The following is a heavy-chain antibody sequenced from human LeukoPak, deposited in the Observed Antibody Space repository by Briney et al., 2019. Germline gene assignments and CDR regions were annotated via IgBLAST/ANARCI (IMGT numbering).Heavy chain of an antibody. CDR1: GFSLSDYN. J-gene: IGHJ4*02. V-gene: IGHV3-30*18. CDR2: ISYNGINE. CDR3: AKVRWDNSGWYYLDS. Sequence: GGSLRLSCAASGFSLSDYNMHWVRQAPGKGLEWMAVISYNGINEYYADSVKGRFTISRDNSKSTLLLQMNSLRAEDTAVYYCAKVRWDNSGWYYLDSWGQGTLVTVSS. D-gene: IGHD6-19*01.